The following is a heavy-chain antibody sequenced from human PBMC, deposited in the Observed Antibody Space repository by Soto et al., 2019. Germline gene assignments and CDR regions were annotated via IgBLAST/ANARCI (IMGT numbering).Heavy chain of an antibody. CDR3: ARDVGYYHNSGHYTFGY. CDR1: GGSISYGDYY. CDR2: ISYSGST. D-gene: IGHD3-22*01. J-gene: IGHJ4*02. V-gene: IGHV4-30-4*01. Sequence: SETLSLTCTVSGGSISYGDYYWSWIRQPPGKGLEWIGDISYSGSTCYNPSLESRVSISRDTSKNQFSLKLSSVTAADTAMYYCARDVGYYHNSGHYTFGYWGQGTPVTVYS.